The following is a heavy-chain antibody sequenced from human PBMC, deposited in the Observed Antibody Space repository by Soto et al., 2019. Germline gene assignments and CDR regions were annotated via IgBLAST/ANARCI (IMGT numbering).Heavy chain of an antibody. D-gene: IGHD1-26*01. Sequence: QVQLQQSGPGLVKPSQTLSLTCAISGDSVCSNSAAWNWIRQSPSRGLEWLGRTYYRSKWYNDYGVSDKSRITNGPDTSNNQFSKQLNSVTPEDTAVYYCARDQWSIVGATSGFYYYCGMDVWGQGTTVTVSS. CDR3: ARDQWSIVGATSGFYYYCGMDV. CDR2: TYYRSKWYN. V-gene: IGHV6-1*01. CDR1: GDSVCSNSAA. J-gene: IGHJ6*02.